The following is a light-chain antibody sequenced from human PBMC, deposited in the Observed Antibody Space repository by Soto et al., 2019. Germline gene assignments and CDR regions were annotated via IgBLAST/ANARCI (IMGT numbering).Light chain of an antibody. Sequence: QAVVTQEPSLTVSPGGTVTLTCASNTGAVTSGYFPNWFQQKPGQAPRALIYGTSDRYSWTPARFSGSLLGGKAALTLSGMQPEDEADYYCLVYYGGTWVFGGGTKLTVL. J-gene: IGLJ3*02. CDR3: LVYYGGTWV. CDR2: GTS. V-gene: IGLV7-43*01. CDR1: TGAVTSGYF.